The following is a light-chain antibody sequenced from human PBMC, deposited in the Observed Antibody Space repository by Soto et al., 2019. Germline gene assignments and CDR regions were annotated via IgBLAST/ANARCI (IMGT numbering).Light chain of an antibody. CDR3: QSYDTGLTGHVL. Sequence: QSVLTQPPSASGAPGQRVTISCSGNSSNIGAGFDVHWYQQLPGAAPKLLIYASTNRPSGVPDRFSGSKSDTSASLAIPGLPIDDDADYSCQSYDTGLTGHVLFGGGTKLTVL. CDR2: AST. J-gene: IGLJ2*01. CDR1: SSNIGAGFD. V-gene: IGLV1-40*01.